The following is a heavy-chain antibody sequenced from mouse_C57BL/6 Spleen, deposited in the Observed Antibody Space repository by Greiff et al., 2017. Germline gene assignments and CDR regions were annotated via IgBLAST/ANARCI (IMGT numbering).Heavy chain of an antibody. CDR2: IYPGDGDT. Sequence: SGAELVKPGASVKISCKASGYAFSSYWMNWVKQRPGKGLEWIGQIYPGDGDTNYNGKFKGKATLTADKSSSTAYMQLSSLTSEDSAVYFCARREGTEAMDYWSKGTSVTVSS. CDR3: ARREGTEAMDY. CDR1: GYAFSSYW. J-gene: IGHJ4*01. D-gene: IGHD3-3*01. V-gene: IGHV1-80*01.